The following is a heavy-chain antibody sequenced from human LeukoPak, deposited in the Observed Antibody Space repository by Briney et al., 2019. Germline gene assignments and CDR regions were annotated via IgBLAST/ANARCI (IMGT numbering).Heavy chain of an antibody. CDR3: ARRGPHSDYFDY. Sequence: PGGSLRLSCAASGFTFSSYSMNWVRQAPGKGLEWVSSISSSSSYIYYADSVKGRFTISRDNAKNSLYLQMNSLRAEDTAVYYCARRGPHSDYFDYWGQGTLVTVSS. D-gene: IGHD3-10*01. V-gene: IGHV3-21*01. CDR1: GFTFSSYS. CDR2: ISSSSSYI. J-gene: IGHJ4*02.